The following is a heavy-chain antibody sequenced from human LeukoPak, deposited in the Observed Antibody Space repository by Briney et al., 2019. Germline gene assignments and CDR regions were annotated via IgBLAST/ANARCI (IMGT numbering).Heavy chain of an antibody. CDR3: ARARIQGAVAGTDY. CDR2: INHSGST. V-gene: IGHV4-34*01. CDR1: GRSFSGYC. Sequence: PSETLSLTCAVYGRSFSGYCWSWILQPPGKGLEWIGEINHSGSTNYNPSLKSRVTISVDTSKNQFSLKLSSVTAADTAVYYCARARIQGAVAGTDYWGQGTLVTVSS. D-gene: IGHD6-19*01. J-gene: IGHJ4*02.